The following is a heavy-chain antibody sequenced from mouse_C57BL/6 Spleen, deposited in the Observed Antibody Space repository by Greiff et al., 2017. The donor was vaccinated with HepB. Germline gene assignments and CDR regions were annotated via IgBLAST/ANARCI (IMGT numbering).Heavy chain of an antibody. CDR1: GFTFSSYG. V-gene: IGHV5-6*01. D-gene: IGHD1-1*01. CDR2: ISSGGSHT. CDR3: ARQRDYYGSSEFDY. Sequence: EVQGVESGGDLVKPGGSLKLSCAASGFTFSSYGMSWVRQTPDKRLEWVATISSGGSHTYYPDSVKGRFTISRDNAKNTLYLQMSSLKSEDTAMYYCARQRDYYGSSEFDYWGQGTTLTVSS. J-gene: IGHJ2*01.